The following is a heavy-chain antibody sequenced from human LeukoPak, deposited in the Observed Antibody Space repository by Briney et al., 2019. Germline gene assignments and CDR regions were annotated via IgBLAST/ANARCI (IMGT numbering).Heavy chain of an antibody. J-gene: IGHJ5*02. CDR2: MNPNSGNT. V-gene: IGHV1-8*01. CDR3: ARGNPPVLFGVYQLLSGWFDP. CDR1: GYTFTSYD. Sequence: ASVEVSCKASGYTFTSYDINWVRQATGQGLEWMGWMNPNSGNTGYAQKFQGRVTMTRNTSISTAYMELSSLRSEDTAVYYCARGNPPVLFGVYQLLSGWFDPWGQGTLVTVSS. D-gene: IGHD2-2*01.